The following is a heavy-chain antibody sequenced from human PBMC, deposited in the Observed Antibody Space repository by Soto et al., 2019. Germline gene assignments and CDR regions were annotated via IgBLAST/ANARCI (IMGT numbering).Heavy chain of an antibody. CDR1: GFTVSSNY. Sequence: GGSLRLSCAASGFTVSSNYMSWVRQAPGKGLEWVSVIYSGGSTYYADSVKGRFTISRHNSKNTLYLQMNSLRAEDTAVYYCARVDYGDYYSYAFDIWGQGTMVTVSS. V-gene: IGHV3-53*04. D-gene: IGHD4-17*01. CDR3: ARVDYGDYYSYAFDI. CDR2: IYSGGST. J-gene: IGHJ3*02.